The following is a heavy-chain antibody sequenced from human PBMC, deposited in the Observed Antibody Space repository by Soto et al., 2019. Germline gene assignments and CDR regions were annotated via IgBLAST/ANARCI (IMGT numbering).Heavy chain of an antibody. V-gene: IGHV3-23*01. CDR1: GFTFSSYA. CDR3: AKNRVVVVAATNDY. D-gene: IGHD2-15*01. J-gene: IGHJ4*02. CDR2: ISGSGGST. Sequence: GGSLRLSCAASGFTFSSYAMSCVRQAPGKGLEWVSAISGSGGSTYYADSVKGRFTISRDNSKNTLYLQMNSLRAEDTAVYYCAKNRVVVVAATNDYWGQGTLVTVSS.